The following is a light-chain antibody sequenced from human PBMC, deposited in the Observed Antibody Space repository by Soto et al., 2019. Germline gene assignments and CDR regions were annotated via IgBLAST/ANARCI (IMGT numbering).Light chain of an antibody. CDR3: QQYNSYPWT. J-gene: IGKJ1*01. V-gene: IGKV1-5*01. CDR1: QSISGW. Sequence: DIQMTKSPSTLSASVGDRVTITCRSSQSISGWLAWYQQKPGKAPKLLIYDVSSLESGVPSRFSGRGSGTEFTLAISSLQPDDFATYYCQQYNSYPWTFGQGTKVEIK. CDR2: DVS.